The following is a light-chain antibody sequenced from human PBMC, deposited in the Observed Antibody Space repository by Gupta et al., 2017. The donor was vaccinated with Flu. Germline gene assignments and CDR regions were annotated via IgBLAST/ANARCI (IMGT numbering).Light chain of an antibody. Sequence: PLSFSAGPRAHPPWQGRPSICSFFAWYQQKPGQAPRLLIYDASNRATGIPARFSGSGFGTDFTLTLSSLEAEDFAVYYCQQPYGLPSLTFGHGTKVEIK. CDR2: DAS. CDR1: PSICSF. J-gene: IGKJ1*01. CDR3: QQPYGLPSLT. V-gene: IGKV3-11*01.